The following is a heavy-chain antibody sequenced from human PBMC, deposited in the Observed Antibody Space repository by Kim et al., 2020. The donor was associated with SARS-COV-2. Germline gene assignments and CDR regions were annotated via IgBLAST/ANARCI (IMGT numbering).Heavy chain of an antibody. CDR2: IRGDSGRGAT. CDR3: CRVGRFSEGRYMDV. J-gene: IGHJ6*03. D-gene: IGHD1-26*01. CDR1: GFSFGDYA. V-gene: IGHV3-49*04. Sequence: GGSLRLSCRTFGFSFGDYAMSWVRQAPGKGLEWVGFIRGDSGRGATGYAASVEGRFINERDDYNNIAYLQMNSLQVEDPAVYYCCRVGRFSEGRYMDVWGKGPTVTVSS.